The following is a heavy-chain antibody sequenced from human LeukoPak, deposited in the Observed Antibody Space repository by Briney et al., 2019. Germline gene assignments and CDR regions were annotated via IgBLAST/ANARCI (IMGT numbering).Heavy chain of an antibody. V-gene: IGHV4-59*11. J-gene: IGHJ3*02. CDR2: IFYSGST. D-gene: IGHD3-10*01. CDR1: GGSISRHY. CDR3: AKSNGYGLVDI. Sequence: SGTLSLTCNVSGGSISRHYWTWIRQPPGKGLEWIGNIFYSGSTYYSPSLKSRVTISLDTSRNQFSLKLNSVTAADTAVYYCAKSNGYGLVDIWGQGTMVTVSS.